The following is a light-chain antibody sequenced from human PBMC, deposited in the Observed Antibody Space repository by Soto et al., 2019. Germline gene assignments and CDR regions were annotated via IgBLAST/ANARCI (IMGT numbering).Light chain of an antibody. V-gene: IGKV3-20*01. J-gene: IGKJ2*01. Sequence: EIVLTQSPGTLSLSPGERATLSCRASQRVSNNYLAWYQQKSGQAPRLLIHPASSRATGIPDMFGGSGSGTDFTLTISRLGPEHFAVYYCQQSDSSSYTFGQGTKLEIK. CDR1: QRVSNNY. CDR3: QQSDSSSYT. CDR2: PAS.